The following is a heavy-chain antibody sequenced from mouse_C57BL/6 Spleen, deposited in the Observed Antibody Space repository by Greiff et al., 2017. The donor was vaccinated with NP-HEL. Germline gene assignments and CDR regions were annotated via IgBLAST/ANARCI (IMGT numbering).Heavy chain of an antibody. J-gene: IGHJ3*01. D-gene: IGHD2-4*01. V-gene: IGHV1-64*01. CDR2: IHPNSGST. Sequence: QVQLQQPGAELVKPGASVKLSCKASGYTFTSYWMHWVKQRPGQGLEWIGMIHPNSGSTNYNEKFKSKATLTVDKSSSTAYMQLSSLTSEDSAVYYCARVGDYDLLAYWGQGTLVTVSA. CDR3: ARVGDYDLLAY. CDR1: GYTFTSYW.